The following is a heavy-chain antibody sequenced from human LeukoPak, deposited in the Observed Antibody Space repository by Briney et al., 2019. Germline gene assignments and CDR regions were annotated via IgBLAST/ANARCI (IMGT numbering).Heavy chain of an antibody. V-gene: IGHV3-30-3*01. CDR3: SSSWYNY. Sequence: GGSLRLSCAASGFTFRSYAMHWVRQAPGKGLEWMAVISYDGSNKYYADSVKGRFTIHRDNSKNTLYLQMIIRRGEDTAVYYCSSSWYNYWGQGTLVTVSS. CDR2: ISYDGSNK. CDR1: GFTFRSYA. D-gene: IGHD6-13*01. J-gene: IGHJ4*02.